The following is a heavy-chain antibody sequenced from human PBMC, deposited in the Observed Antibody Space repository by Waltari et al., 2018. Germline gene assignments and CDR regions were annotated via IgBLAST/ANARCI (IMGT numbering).Heavy chain of an antibody. CDR1: GCSMWTSRFC. D-gene: IGHD3-16*02. J-gene: IGHJ5*02. CDR3: GRYSTYPDVCLDP. V-gene: IGHV4-39*07. CDR2: VYYSGAA. Sequence: QLQLQESGPGLVEPSETLSLTCTVSGCSMWTSRFCWGWIRQPPGKGLEWIGSVYYSGAAYYSPSLKSRVTILVDTSKNQFSLTLSSVTVADTAVYYCGRYSTYPDVCLDPWGQGTLVTVSP.